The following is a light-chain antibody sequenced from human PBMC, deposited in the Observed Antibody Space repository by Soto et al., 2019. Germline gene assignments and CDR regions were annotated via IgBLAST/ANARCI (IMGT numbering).Light chain of an antibody. V-gene: IGKV3-20*01. CDR3: QQYVNSLWT. CDR1: QSVSSY. J-gene: IGKJ1*01. CDR2: GAS. Sequence: EIVLTQSPATLSLSPGERATLSCRASQSVSSYLAWYQQKPGQAPRLLIYGASSRATGIPDRFSGSGSGTDFTLTISRLEPEDFAVYYCQQYVNSLWTFGQGTKVDIK.